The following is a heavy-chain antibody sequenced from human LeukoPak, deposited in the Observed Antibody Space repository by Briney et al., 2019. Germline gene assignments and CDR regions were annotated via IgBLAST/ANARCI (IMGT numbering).Heavy chain of an antibody. CDR2: IIPIFGTA. CDR1: GGTFSSYA. V-gene: IGHV1-69*05. D-gene: IGHD2-21*01. J-gene: IGHJ5*02. Sequence: SVKVSCKDSGGTFSSYAISWVRQAPGQGLEWMGGIIPIFGTANYAQKFQGRVTITTDESTSTAYMELSSLRSEDTAVYYCARVVDDCFDPWGQGTLVTVSS. CDR3: ARVVDDCFDP.